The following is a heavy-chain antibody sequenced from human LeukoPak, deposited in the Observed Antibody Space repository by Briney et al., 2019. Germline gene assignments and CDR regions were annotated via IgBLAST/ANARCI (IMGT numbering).Heavy chain of an antibody. Sequence: PGGSLRLSCAASGFTFSSYSMNWVRQAPGKGLEWVSSISSSSSYIYYADSVKGRFTTSRDNAKNSLYLQMNSLRAEDTAVYYCARANYGAAGRIDYWGQGTLVTVSS. CDR1: GFTFSSYS. J-gene: IGHJ4*02. CDR3: ARANYGAAGRIDY. D-gene: IGHD6-13*01. V-gene: IGHV3-21*01. CDR2: ISSSSSYI.